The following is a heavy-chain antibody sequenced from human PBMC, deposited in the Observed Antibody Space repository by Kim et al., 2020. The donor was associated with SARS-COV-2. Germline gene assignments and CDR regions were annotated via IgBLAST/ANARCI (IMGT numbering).Heavy chain of an antibody. D-gene: IGHD2-15*01. Sequence: GGSLRLSCAASGFTFSNAWMSWVRQAPGKGLEWVGRIKSKTDGGTTDYAAPVKGRFTISRDDSKNTLYLQMNSLKTEDTAVYYCTTVVVVAATIRRWFDPWGQGTLGTVSS. J-gene: IGHJ5*02. V-gene: IGHV3-15*01. CDR1: GFTFSNAW. CDR2: IKSKTDGGTT. CDR3: TTVVVVAATIRRWFDP.